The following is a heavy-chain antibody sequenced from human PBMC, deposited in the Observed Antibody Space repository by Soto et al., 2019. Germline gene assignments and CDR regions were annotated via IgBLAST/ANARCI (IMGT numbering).Heavy chain of an antibody. CDR3: ARDRVEMATTFDY. D-gene: IGHD5-12*01. V-gene: IGHV1-69*13. Sequence: GASVKVSCKAAGYTFTSYYMHWVRQAPGQGLEWMGIIIPIFGTANYAQKFQGRVTITADESTSTAYMELSSLRSEDTAVYYCARDRVEMATTFDYWGQGTLVTVSS. CDR1: GYTFTSYY. CDR2: IIPIFGTA. J-gene: IGHJ4*02.